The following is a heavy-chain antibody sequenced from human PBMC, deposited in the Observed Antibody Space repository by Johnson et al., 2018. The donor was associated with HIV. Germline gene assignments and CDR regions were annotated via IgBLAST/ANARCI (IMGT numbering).Heavy chain of an antibody. V-gene: IGHV3-7*01. CDR1: GFTFSSYA. D-gene: IGHD6-13*01. Sequence: MMLVESGGGVVQPGGSLRLSCVASGFTFSSYAMHWVRQAPGKGLEWVATINEDGTGKNHVDSVKGRFSISRDNTKNSLYLQMNSLRAEDTAVYYCARSYSSLDAFDIWGQGTMVTVSS. CDR3: ARSYSSLDAFDI. J-gene: IGHJ3*02. CDR2: INEDGTGK.